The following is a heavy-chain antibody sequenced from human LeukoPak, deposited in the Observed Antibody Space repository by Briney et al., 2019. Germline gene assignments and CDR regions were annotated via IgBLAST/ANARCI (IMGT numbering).Heavy chain of an antibody. J-gene: IGHJ4*02. D-gene: IGHD3-16*02. V-gene: IGHV1-2*02. CDR3: ARALYDYVLGSYPAH. CDR2: INANSGDT. Sequence: ASVKVSCRASGHTFTGYYMHWVRQAPGQGLEWMGWINANSGDTNYAQKFQGRVTMTRDTSISTAYMELSRLRSDDTAVYYCARALYDYVLGSYPAHWGQGTLVTVSS. CDR1: GHTFTGYY.